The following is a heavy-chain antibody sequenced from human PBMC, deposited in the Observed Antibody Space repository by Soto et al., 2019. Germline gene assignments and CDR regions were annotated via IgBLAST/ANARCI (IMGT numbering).Heavy chain of an antibody. J-gene: IGHJ6*02. Sequence: SVKVSCKASGGTFSSYAISWVRQAPGQGLEWMGGIIPIFGTANYAQKFQGRVTITADKSTSTAYMELSSLRSEDTAVYYCARATGYCSSTSCYDTYYYGMDVWGQGTTVTVSS. V-gene: IGHV1-69*06. D-gene: IGHD2-2*01. CDR2: IIPIFGTA. CDR1: GGTFSSYA. CDR3: ARATGYCSSTSCYDTYYYGMDV.